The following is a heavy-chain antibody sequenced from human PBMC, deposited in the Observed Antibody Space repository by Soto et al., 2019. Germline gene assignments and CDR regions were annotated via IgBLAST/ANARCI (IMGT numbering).Heavy chain of an antibody. D-gene: IGHD3-10*01. CDR3: ARGARNYYGSGTPVGY. J-gene: IGHJ4*02. CDR2: INHSGST. CDR1: GGSFSGYY. V-gene: IGHV4-34*01. Sequence: ASETLSLTCAVYGGSFSGYYWSWIRQPPGKGLEWIGEINHSGSTNYNPSLKSRVTISVDTSKNQFSLKLSSVTAADTAVYYCARGARNYYGSGTPVGYWGQGTLVTVSS.